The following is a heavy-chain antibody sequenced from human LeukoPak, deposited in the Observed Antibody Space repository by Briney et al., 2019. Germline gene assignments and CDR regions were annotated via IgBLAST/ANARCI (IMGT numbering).Heavy chain of an antibody. CDR1: GFSFSSFG. V-gene: IGHV3-30*02. CDR3: AKDYGDFGDSSSYLDH. J-gene: IGHJ4*02. D-gene: IGHD4-17*01. Sequence: GSLRLSCAASGFSFSSFGMRWVRQAPGKGLEWVTSIRYDGSRKHYTDSVKGRFTISRDNSKNTLYLQMNSLRDEDTAVYYCAKDYGDFGDSSSYLDHWGQGTLVTVSS. CDR2: IRYDGSRK.